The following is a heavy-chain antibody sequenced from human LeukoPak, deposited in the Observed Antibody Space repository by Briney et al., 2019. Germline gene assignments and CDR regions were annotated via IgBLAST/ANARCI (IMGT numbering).Heavy chain of an antibody. D-gene: IGHD3-22*01. CDR1: GFTVSSNY. CDR2: IYSGGST. J-gene: IGHJ3*02. CDR3: ARPSGYDSSGYYYGGPDAFDI. Sequence: PGGSLRLSCAASGFTVSSNYMSWVRQAPGKGLEWVSVIYSGGSTYYADSVKGRFTISRDNAKNSLSLQMNSLRAEDTAVYYCARPSGYDSSGYYYGGPDAFDIWGQGTMVTVSS. V-gene: IGHV3-53*01.